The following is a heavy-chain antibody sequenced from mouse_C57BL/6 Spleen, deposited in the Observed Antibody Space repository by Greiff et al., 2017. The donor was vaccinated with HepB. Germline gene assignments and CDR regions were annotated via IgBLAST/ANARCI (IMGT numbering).Heavy chain of an antibody. D-gene: IGHD3-2*02. V-gene: IGHV7-3*01. CDR2: IRNKANGYTT. CDR3: ARYEDSSGYFDY. Sequence: DVHLVESGGGLVQPGGSLSLSCAASGFTFTDYYMSWVRQPPGKALEWLGFIRNKANGYTTEYSASVKGRFTISRDNSQSILYLQMNALRAEDSATCYCARYEDSSGYFDYWGQGTTLTVSS. CDR1: GFTFTDYY. J-gene: IGHJ2*01.